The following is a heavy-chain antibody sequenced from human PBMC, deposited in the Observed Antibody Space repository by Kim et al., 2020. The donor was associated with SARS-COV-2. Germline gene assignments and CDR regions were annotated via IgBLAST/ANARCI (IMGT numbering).Heavy chain of an antibody. Sequence: DSVKGRFTISRDNSKNTLYLQMNSLRAEDTAVYYCAKAPGSYYGYCFDYWGQGTLVTVSS. CDR3: AKAPGSYYGYCFDY. D-gene: IGHD1-26*01. V-gene: IGHV3-23*01. J-gene: IGHJ4*02.